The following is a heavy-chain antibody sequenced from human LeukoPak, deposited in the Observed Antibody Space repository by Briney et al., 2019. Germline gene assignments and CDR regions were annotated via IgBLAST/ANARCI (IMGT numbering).Heavy chain of an antibody. V-gene: IGHV3-74*01. D-gene: IGHD3-22*01. CDR3: ARDLGQYYDTSDNWFDP. Sequence: PGGSLRLSCAASGFTFSDYYINWIRQAPGKGLVWVSRINSDGINTSYADSVKGRFTISRDNAKNTLNLQMNSLRAEDTAVYYCARDLGQYYDTSDNWFDPWGQGTLVTVSS. J-gene: IGHJ5*02. CDR1: GFTFSDYY. CDR2: INSDGINT.